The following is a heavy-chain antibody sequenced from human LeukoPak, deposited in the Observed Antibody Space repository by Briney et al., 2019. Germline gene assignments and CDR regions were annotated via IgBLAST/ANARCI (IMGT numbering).Heavy chain of an antibody. Sequence: GGSLRLSCAASGFTFISYGMHWVRQAPGKGLEWVAVISYDGSNKYYADSVKGRFTISRDNSTNTLYLQMNSLRAEDTAVYYCAKDRVYYGSGGNKGFDYWGQGTLVTVSS. CDR1: GFTFISYG. J-gene: IGHJ4*02. CDR2: ISYDGSNK. CDR3: AKDRVYYGSGGNKGFDY. V-gene: IGHV3-30*18. D-gene: IGHD3-10*01.